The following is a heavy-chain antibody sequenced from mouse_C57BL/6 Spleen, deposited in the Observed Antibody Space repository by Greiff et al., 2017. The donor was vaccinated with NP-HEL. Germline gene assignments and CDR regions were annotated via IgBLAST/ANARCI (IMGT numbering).Heavy chain of an antibody. CDR1: GYTFTSYW. CDR3: ARWSPYAMDY. CDR2: IDPSDSET. Sequence: QVHVKQPGAELVRPGSSVKLSCKASGYTFTSYWMHWVKQRPIQGLEWIGNIDPSDSETHYNQKFKDKATLTVDKSSSTAYMQLSSLTSEDSAVYYCARWSPYAMDYWGQGTSVTVSS. J-gene: IGHJ4*01. V-gene: IGHV1-52*01.